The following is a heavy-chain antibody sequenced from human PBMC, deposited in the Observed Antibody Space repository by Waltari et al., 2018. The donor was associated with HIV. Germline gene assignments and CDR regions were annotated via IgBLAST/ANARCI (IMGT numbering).Heavy chain of an antibody. Sequence: EVQLVESGGGLVKPGGSLSLSCADSGFTFSSYGMNWVRQAPGKGLEWVSSISSSSSYIYYADSVKGRFTISRDNAKNSLYLQMNSLRAEDTAVYYCARDSNTMVRAFDYWGQGTLVTVSS. V-gene: IGHV3-21*01. J-gene: IGHJ4*02. D-gene: IGHD3-10*01. CDR3: ARDSNTMVRAFDY. CDR1: GFTFSSYG. CDR2: ISSSSSYI.